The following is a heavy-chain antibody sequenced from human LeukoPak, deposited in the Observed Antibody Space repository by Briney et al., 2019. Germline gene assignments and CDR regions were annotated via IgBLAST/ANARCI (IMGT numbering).Heavy chain of an antibody. CDR3: ARERAGDVDY. CDR1: GFNFGVVA. CDR2: IRHREYGGTA. J-gene: IGHJ4*02. Sequence: GGSLRLSCATSGFNFGVVAMDWIRQAPGKGLEWVGFIRHREYGGTAEYAASVNGRFAISRDDSKSIVYLQMNDLRTEDTAVYYCARERAGDVDYWGLGTLVTVSS. V-gene: IGHV3-49*03.